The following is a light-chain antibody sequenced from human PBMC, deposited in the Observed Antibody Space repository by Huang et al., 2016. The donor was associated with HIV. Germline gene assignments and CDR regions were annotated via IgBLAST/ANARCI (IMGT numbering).Light chain of an antibody. Sequence: EIVLTQSPATLSLSPGERATLSCRASQSVSSYLAWYQPKPGQAPRLLISDASNRAAGIPARFSGSGSGTDFTLTISSLEPEDFAVYYCQQRSNWPPRYTFGQGTKLEIK. CDR1: QSVSSY. CDR3: QQRSNWPPRYT. CDR2: DAS. J-gene: IGKJ2*01. V-gene: IGKV3-11*01.